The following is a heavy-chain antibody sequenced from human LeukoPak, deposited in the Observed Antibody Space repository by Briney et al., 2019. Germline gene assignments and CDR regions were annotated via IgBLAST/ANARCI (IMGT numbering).Heavy chain of an antibody. Sequence: GGSLRLSCAASGFTFSSYAMSWVRQVPGKGLEWVSAISGSGGSTYYADSVKGQFTISRDNSKNTLYLQMNSLRAEDTAVYYCANRGTGYSYGVRDYWGQGTLVTVSS. J-gene: IGHJ4*02. CDR2: ISGSGGST. CDR3: ANRGTGYSYGVRDY. CDR1: GFTFSSYA. D-gene: IGHD5-18*01. V-gene: IGHV3-23*01.